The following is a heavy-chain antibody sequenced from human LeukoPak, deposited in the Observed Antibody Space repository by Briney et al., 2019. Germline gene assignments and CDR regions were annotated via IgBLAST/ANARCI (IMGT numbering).Heavy chain of an antibody. CDR3: ARDQLKGRYFDLDV. J-gene: IGHJ6*02. Sequence: QPGGSLRLSCAASGFTFSSYAMSWVRQAPGKGLEWVSAISGSGGSTYYADSVKGRFTISRDNAKNSLYLQMNSLRAEDTAVYYCARDQLKGRYFDLDVWGQGTTVTVSS. CDR1: GFTFSSYA. V-gene: IGHV3-23*01. D-gene: IGHD3-9*01. CDR2: ISGSGGST.